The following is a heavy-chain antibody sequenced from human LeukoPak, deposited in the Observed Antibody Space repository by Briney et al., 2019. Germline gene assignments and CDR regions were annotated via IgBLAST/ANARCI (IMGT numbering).Heavy chain of an antibody. D-gene: IGHD3-3*01. Sequence: AGGSLRLSCVASGFTFSTYGMHWVRQAPGKGLEWVAFIRCDGSNKYYADSVKGRFTISRDNSKNTLYLQMNSLRAEDTAVYYCATGGLGSDFWSGFFDAFDIWGQGTMVTVSS. CDR1: GFTFSTYG. CDR2: IRCDGSNK. V-gene: IGHV3-30*02. J-gene: IGHJ3*02. CDR3: ATGGLGSDFWSGFFDAFDI.